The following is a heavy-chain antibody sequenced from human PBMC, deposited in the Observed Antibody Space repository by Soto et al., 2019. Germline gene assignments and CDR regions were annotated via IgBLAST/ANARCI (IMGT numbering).Heavy chain of an antibody. D-gene: IGHD4-17*01. J-gene: IGHJ5*02. CDR2: INPNSGNT. V-gene: IGHV1-8*02. CDR3: ARSYGGNLNWFDP. Sequence: ASVKVSCKASGYTFTGYYMHWVRQAPGQGLEWMGWINPNSGNTGYAQKFQGRVTMTRNTSISTAYMELSSLRSEDTAVYYCARSYGGNLNWFDPWGQGTLVTVSS. CDR1: GYTFTGYY.